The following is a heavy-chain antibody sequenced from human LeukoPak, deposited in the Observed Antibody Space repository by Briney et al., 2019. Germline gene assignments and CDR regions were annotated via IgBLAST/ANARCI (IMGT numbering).Heavy chain of an antibody. CDR1: GFTFISYA. D-gene: IGHD6-13*01. V-gene: IGHV3-23*01. J-gene: IGHJ4*02. Sequence: GGSLTLSCAASGFTFISYAMSWVRQAPGKVLEWVSAISGSGGSTYYADSVKGRFTISRDNSKNTLYLQMISLRAEDTAVYYCAIIAAAGRGWGQGTLVTVSS. CDR2: ISGSGGST. CDR3: AIIAAAGRG.